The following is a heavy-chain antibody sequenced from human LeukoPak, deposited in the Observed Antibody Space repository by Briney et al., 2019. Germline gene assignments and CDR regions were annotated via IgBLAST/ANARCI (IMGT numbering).Heavy chain of an antibody. D-gene: IGHD1-1*01. CDR1: GYSFMNSW. CDR3: ARGNSLGYTPGYFDY. CDR2: IYPGDSDT. J-gene: IGHJ4*01. V-gene: IGHV5-51*01. Sequence: GESLKISCKGSGYSFMNSWIAWVRQMPGKGLEWMGIIYPGDSDTRYSPSFEGQVTISADKSISTAYLQWSSLKASDTAMYFCARGNSLGYTPGYFDYWGQGTLVTVSS.